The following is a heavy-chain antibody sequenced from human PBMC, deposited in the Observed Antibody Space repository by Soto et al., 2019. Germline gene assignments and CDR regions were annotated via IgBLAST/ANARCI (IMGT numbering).Heavy chain of an antibody. CDR3: ARDPERECSGSSCHPGWSAP. D-gene: IGHD2-15*01. J-gene: IGHJ5*02. CDR2: INSDGSSP. V-gene: IGHV3-74*01. Sequence: RRVIQDQRTGLVWVSRINSDGSSPSYADSVKGLFTLSRDNAKNTLYLQMNSLRAGDTAVYYCARDPERECSGSSCHPGWSAPWGQGTLVTVSP.